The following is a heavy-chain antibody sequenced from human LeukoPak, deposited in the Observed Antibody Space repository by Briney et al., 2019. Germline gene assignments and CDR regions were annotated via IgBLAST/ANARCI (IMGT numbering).Heavy chain of an antibody. CDR3: ARGGYGDYANVFDI. CDR1: GGSISSSSYY. Sequence: SETLSLTCTVSGGSISSSSYYWGWIRQPPGKGLEWIGSIYYSGSTYFNPSLKSRVTTSVDTSKNQFSLKLSSVTAADTAVYYCARGGYGDYANVFDIWGQGTMVTVSS. D-gene: IGHD4-17*01. V-gene: IGHV4-39*01. CDR2: IYYSGST. J-gene: IGHJ3*02.